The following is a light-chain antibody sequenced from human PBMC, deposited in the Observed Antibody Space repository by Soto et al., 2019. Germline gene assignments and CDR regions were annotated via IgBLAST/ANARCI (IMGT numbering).Light chain of an antibody. CDR2: EDN. J-gene: IGLJ2*01. V-gene: IGLV6-57*02. CDR3: QSYDGNDVV. Sequence: NFMLTQPHSVSESPGKTVTISCTGSSGSIASNYVQWYQQRPGSAPTTVIYEDNQRASGVPDRFSGSIDSSSNSASLTISRLKTEDEADYYCQSYDGNDVVFGGGTKLTVL. CDR1: SGSIASNY.